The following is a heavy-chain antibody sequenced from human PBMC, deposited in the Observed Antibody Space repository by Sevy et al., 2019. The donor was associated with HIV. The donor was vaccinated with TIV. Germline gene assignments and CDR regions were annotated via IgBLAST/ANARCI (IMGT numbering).Heavy chain of an antibody. D-gene: IGHD5-18*01. Sequence: GGSLRLSCAASGFTFSNYAMSWVRQTPGKGLEWVSAISGSAHRTYYTDSVQGRFTISRDNSKNMLFLQMNSLRAEDTAVYYGVKEVSEYSYSDYWGQGTLVTVSS. CDR1: GFTFSNYA. J-gene: IGHJ4*02. CDR3: VKEVSEYSYSDY. CDR2: ISGSAHRT. V-gene: IGHV3-23*01.